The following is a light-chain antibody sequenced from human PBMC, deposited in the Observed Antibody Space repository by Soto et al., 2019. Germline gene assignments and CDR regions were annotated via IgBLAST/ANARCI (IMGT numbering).Light chain of an antibody. Sequence: EIVLTQSPGTLSLSPGERATLSCRASQSVSSSYLAWYQQKPGQAPRLLIYGASSRATGIPVRFSGSGSGTDFTLTISRLETEDFAVYYCQQYGSSPRTFVQGTKVEIK. V-gene: IGKV3-20*01. CDR1: QSVSSSY. CDR3: QQYGSSPRT. J-gene: IGKJ1*01. CDR2: GAS.